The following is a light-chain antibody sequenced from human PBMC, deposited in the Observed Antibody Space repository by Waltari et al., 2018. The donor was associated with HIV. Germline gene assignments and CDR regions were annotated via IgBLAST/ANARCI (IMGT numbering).Light chain of an antibody. CDR1: SSNIGTNT. V-gene: IGLV1-44*01. CDR2: RNH. J-gene: IGLJ2*01. Sequence: QSVLTQPPSASGTLGQGVTISCFGSSSNIGTNTVNWYQHLPGAAPKLIIFRNHQRPSVVPDRLSGSQSGTSAFLTITGLLPGDEATYYCAAWDASLHVVFGGGTQLTVL. CDR3: AAWDASLHVV.